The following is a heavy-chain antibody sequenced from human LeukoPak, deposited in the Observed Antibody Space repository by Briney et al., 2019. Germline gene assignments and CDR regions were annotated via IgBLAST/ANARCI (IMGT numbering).Heavy chain of an antibody. CDR1: GGSISSYY. V-gene: IGHV4-59*01. Sequence: SETLSLTCTVSGGSISSYYWSWIRQPPGKGLEWMGYIYYSGSTNYNPSLKSRVTISVDTSKNQFSLKLSSVTAADTAVYYCARDRDGDYVDYWGQGTLVTVSS. D-gene: IGHD4-17*01. CDR2: IYYSGST. J-gene: IGHJ4*02. CDR3: ARDRDGDYVDY.